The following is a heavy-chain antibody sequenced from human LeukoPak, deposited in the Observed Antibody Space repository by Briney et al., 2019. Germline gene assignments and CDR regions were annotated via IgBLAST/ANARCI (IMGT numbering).Heavy chain of an antibody. Sequence: GGSLRLSCAASGFTFDDYGMSWVRQAPGKGLEWVSGINWNGGSTGYADSVKGRFTISRDNAKDSLYLQMNSLRAEDTAVYYCARTRGYSYGDFDYWGQGTLVTVSS. J-gene: IGHJ4*02. CDR3: ARTRGYSYGDFDY. CDR2: INWNGGST. V-gene: IGHV3-20*04. D-gene: IGHD5-18*01. CDR1: GFTFDDYG.